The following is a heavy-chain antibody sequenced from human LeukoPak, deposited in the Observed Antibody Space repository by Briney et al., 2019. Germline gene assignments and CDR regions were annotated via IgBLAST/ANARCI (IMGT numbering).Heavy chain of an antibody. V-gene: IGHV1-69*13. CDR2: FIPIFGTA. CDR3: ARSVAPELHFDY. CDR1: GGTFSSYA. Sequence: GASVKVSCKASGGTFSSYAISWVRQAPGKGLEWMGGFIPIFGTANYAQKFQGRVAITGDEDTSTAYMELSSLRSEDTAVYYCARSVAPELHFDYWGQGTLVTVSS. D-gene: IGHD1-26*01. J-gene: IGHJ4*02.